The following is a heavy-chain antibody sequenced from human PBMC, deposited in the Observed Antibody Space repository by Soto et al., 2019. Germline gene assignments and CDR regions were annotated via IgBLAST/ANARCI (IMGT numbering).Heavy chain of an antibody. CDR2: INPNSGGT. D-gene: IGHD2-2*01. Sequence: ASVKVSCKASGYTFTGYYMRWVRQAPGQGLEWMGWINPNSGGTNYAQKFQGWVTMTRDTSISTAYMELSRLRSDDTAVYYCARGDCSSTSCYRGYPFDPWGQGTLVTVSS. V-gene: IGHV1-2*04. J-gene: IGHJ5*02. CDR3: ARGDCSSTSCYRGYPFDP. CDR1: GYTFTGYY.